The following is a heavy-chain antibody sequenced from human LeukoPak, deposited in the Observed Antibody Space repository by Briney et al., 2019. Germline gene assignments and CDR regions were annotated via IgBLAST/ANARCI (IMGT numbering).Heavy chain of an antibody. CDR1: GFTFTDYY. D-gene: IGHD6-19*01. CDR3: AKVEAVAADSAWFDP. V-gene: IGHV3-11*05. CDR2: ISGNSADI. J-gene: IGHJ5*02. Sequence: GGSLRLSCVVSGFTFTDYYMTWVRQAPGKGLEWLSYISGNSADINYLDSVRGRFTISRDNAKNSLYLQMNSLRVEDTAVYYCAKVEAVAADSAWFDPWGQGILVTVSS.